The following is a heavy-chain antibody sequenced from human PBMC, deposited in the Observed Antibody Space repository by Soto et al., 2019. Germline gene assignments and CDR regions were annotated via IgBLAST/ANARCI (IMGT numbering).Heavy chain of an antibody. J-gene: IGHJ4*02. CDR2: IIPIFGTA. Sequence: GASVKVSCKASGGTFSSYAISWVRQAPGQGLEWMGGIIPIFGTANYAQKFQGRVTITADESTSTAYMELSSLRSEDTAVHYCARGTTVTTGDFDYWGQGTLVTGSS. CDR1: GGTFSSYA. V-gene: IGHV1-69*13. CDR3: ARGTTVTTGDFDY. D-gene: IGHD4-4*01.